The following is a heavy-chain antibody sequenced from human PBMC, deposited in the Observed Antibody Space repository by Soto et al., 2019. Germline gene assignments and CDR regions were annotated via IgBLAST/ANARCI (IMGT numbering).Heavy chain of an antibody. CDR2: IDYSGSF. CDR3: ARDVLSGYSYGYFDY. J-gene: IGHJ4*02. Sequence: PSETLSLTCFVSGGSIRSYYWSWIRQPPGKGLEWIGYIDYSGSFNYNPSLKSRVTISVDTSKNQFSLKVSSVSAADTAVYYCARDVLSGYSYGYFDYWGQGTLVTVS. D-gene: IGHD5-18*01. CDR1: GGSIRSYY. V-gene: IGHV4-59*01.